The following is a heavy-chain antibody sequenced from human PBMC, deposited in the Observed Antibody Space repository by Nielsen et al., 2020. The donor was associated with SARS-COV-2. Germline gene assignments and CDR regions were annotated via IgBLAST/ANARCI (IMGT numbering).Heavy chain of an antibody. CDR1: GFTFDDYG. CDR3: ARAPAGGYYYYMDV. D-gene: IGHD4-23*01. V-gene: IGHV3-20*01. Sequence: GGSLRLSCAASGFTFDDYGMSWVRQAPGKGLEWVSGINWNGGSTGYADSVKGRFTISRDNAKNSLYLQMNSLRAEDTALYHRARAPAGGYYYYMDVWGKGTTVTVSS. J-gene: IGHJ6*03. CDR2: INWNGGST.